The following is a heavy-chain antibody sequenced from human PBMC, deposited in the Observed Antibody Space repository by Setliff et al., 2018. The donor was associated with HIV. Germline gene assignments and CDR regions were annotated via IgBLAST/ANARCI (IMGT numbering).Heavy chain of an antibody. CDR1: GGSISSSSYY. J-gene: IGHJ5*02. Sequence: SETLSLTCTVSGGSISSSSYYWGWIRQPPGKGLEWIGNIYSGGTTYYNSSLRSRVTISVDTSKTQFSLKLNSVTAADTAVYYCARHAVPHYYDSSGPSWGPGTLGTVS. CDR2: IYSGGTT. D-gene: IGHD3-22*01. CDR3: ARHAVPHYYDSSGPS. V-gene: IGHV4-39*07.